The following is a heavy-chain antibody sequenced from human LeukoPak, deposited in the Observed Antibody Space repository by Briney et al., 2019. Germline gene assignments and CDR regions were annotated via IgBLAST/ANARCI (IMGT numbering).Heavy chain of an antibody. V-gene: IGHV3-30*18. Sequence: GRSLRLSCAASGFTFSSYGMHWVRQAPGKGLEWVAVISYDGSNKYYADSVKGRFTISRDNSKNTLYLQMNSLRDEDTAVYYCAKQRYCSSASCYDAFDIWGQGTMVTVSS. CDR3: AKQRYCSSASCYDAFDI. CDR2: ISYDGSNK. D-gene: IGHD2-2*01. J-gene: IGHJ3*02. CDR1: GFTFSSYG.